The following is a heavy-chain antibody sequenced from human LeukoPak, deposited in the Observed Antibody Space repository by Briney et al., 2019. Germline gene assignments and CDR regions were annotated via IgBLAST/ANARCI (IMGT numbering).Heavy chain of an antibody. J-gene: IGHJ5*02. CDR1: RFTLSNYA. V-gene: IGHV3-64*04. CDR3: VRGVGVSRFNYFDP. CDR2: ISSNGGTT. Sequence: GGSLRLSCSASRFTLSNYAMHWVRQAPGKGLEYVSGISSNGGTTNYADSVKGRFTISRDNSKNTLFLQMNSLRDDDTAVYYCVRGVGVSRFNYFDPWGQGTLVIVSS. D-gene: IGHD6-13*01.